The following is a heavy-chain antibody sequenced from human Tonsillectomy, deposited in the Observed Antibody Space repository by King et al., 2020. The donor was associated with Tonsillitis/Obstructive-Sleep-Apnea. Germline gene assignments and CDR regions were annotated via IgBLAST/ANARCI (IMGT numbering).Heavy chain of an antibody. CDR3: ARDEEIRAASYYYYYMCI. CDR1: GYTFTDYP. D-gene: IGHD2-2*01. Sequence: QLVQSGSELKKPGASVKVSCKASGYTFTDYPMNWVRQAPGQGLEWMGWINTNTGNPTYARAFTGRFVFSLDTSVSTAYQQISSLKAEDTAVYYCARDEEIRAASYYYYYMCIWGKEPTVTVSS. J-gene: IGHJ6*03. V-gene: IGHV7-4-1*02. CDR2: INTNTGNP.